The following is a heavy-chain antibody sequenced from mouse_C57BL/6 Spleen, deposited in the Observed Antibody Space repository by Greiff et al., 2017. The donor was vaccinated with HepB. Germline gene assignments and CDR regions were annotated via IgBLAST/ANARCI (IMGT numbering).Heavy chain of an antibody. Sequence: QVQLQQSGAELARPGASVKMSCKASGYTFTSYTMHWVKQRPGQGLEWIGYINPSSGYTKYNQKFKDKATLTADKSYSTAYMQLSSLTSEDSAVYYCARPVVEYFDVWGTGTTVTVSS. CDR3: ARPVVEYFDV. J-gene: IGHJ1*03. CDR2: INPSSGYT. CDR1: GYTFTSYT. V-gene: IGHV1-4*01. D-gene: IGHD1-1*01.